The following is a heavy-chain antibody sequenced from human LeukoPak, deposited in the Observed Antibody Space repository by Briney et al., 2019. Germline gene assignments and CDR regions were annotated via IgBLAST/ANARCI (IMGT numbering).Heavy chain of an antibody. CDR3: ARRQAVATLGEFDY. D-gene: IGHD5-12*01. J-gene: IGHJ4*02. CDR2: IYAGDSDT. Sequence: GESLKISCKGSGYSFTSYWIAWVRQMPGKGLEWMGIIYAGDSDTRYSPSFQGQVTISVDKSISTAYLQWGSLKASDTAMYYCARRQAVATLGEFDYWGQGTLVTVSS. V-gene: IGHV5-51*01. CDR1: GYSFTSYW.